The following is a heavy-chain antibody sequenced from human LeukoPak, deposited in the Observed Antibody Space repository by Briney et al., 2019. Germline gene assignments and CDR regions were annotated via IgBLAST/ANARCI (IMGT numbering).Heavy chain of an antibody. CDR3: ARTYYYANGGDY. V-gene: IGHV3-48*03. CDR2: ISSSGSTI. Sequence: QSGGSLRLSCAASGFTFSSYEMNWVRQAPGKGLEWVSYISSSGSTIYYADSVKGRFTISRDNAKNSLYLQMNSLRAEDTAVYYCARTYYYANGGDYWGQGTLVTVSS. D-gene: IGHD3-10*01. CDR1: GFTFSSYE. J-gene: IGHJ4*02.